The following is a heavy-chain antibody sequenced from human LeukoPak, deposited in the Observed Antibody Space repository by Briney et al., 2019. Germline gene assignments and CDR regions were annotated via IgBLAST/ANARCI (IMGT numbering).Heavy chain of an antibody. V-gene: IGHV3-49*03. D-gene: IGHD4-17*01. CDR3: TRDWVYGDDYYYYYMDV. CDR2: IRSKAYGGTT. J-gene: IGHJ6*03. Sequence: GGSLRLSCTASGFTFGDYAMSWFRQAPRKGLEWVGFIRSKAYGGTTEYAASVKGRFTISRDDSKSIAYLQMNSLKTEDTAVYYCTRDWVYGDDYYYYYMDVWGKGTTVTVSS. CDR1: GFTFGDYA.